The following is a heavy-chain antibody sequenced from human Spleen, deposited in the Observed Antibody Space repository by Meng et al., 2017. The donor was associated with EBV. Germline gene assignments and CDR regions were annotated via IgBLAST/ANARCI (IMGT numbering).Heavy chain of an antibody. D-gene: IGHD2-8*01. V-gene: IGHV4-30-2*01. Sequence: QLAPHSAGSGLSTPVHTLSPHLSGPWVPTKPGGLSWGWIPQPPRKALQWIGYIYHSGMSYYSPSLKSRVTISGDRSKNQFSLKLSSVTAADTAVYYCARNTQYGSLYYFDYWGQGTLVTVSS. CDR3: ARNTQYGSLYYFDY. CDR2: IYHSGMS. J-gene: IGHJ4*02. CDR1: VPTKPGGLS.